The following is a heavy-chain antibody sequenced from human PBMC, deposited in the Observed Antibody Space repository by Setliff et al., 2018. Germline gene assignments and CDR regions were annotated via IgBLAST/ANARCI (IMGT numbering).Heavy chain of an antibody. J-gene: IGHJ4*02. CDR1: GYTFIGHY. CDR2: INPNNGET. D-gene: IGHD3-9*01. CDR3: ARDFIWGGLTGPDY. Sequence: GASVKVSCKASGYTFIGHYMHWVRQAPGEGLEWMGWINPNNGETKFAQKFQGRVTLARDTSLKTHYMELSNLTSDDTAIYYCARDFIWGGLTGPDYWGQGTLVTV. V-gene: IGHV1-2*02.